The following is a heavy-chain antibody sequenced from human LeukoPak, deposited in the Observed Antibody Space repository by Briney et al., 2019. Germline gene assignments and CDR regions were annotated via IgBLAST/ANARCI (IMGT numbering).Heavy chain of an antibody. CDR1: GFTFSSYA. V-gene: IGHV3-23*01. CDR3: AKDLSTGIQRTYVDY. Sequence: PGGSLRLSCAASGFTFSSYAMSWVRQAPGKGLEWVSAISGSGTSTYYADSVKGRFTISRDNSKSTLYLQMNSLRAEDTAVYYCAKDLSTGIQRTYVDYWGQGTLVTVSS. CDR2: ISGSGTST. J-gene: IGHJ4*02. D-gene: IGHD3-10*01.